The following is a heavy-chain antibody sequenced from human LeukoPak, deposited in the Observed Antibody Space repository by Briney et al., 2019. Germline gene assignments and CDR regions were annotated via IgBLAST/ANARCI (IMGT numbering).Heavy chain of an antibody. V-gene: IGHV3-7*01. CDR1: RCTFSSYW. J-gene: IGHJ5*02. Sequence: GGSLRLSCACTRCTFSSYWMTVVRQAPWKGLEWVANINQDGSEKRYVDPVKGRFTISRDNAKNSLYLQMNSLTAEDTAVYYCARHPDHWFDPWGQGTLVTVSS. CDR2: INQDGSEK. CDR3: ARHPDHWFDP.